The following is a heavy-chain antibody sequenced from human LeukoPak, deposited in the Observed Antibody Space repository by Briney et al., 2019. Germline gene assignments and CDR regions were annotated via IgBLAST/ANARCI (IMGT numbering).Heavy chain of an antibody. Sequence: SETLSLTCTVSGGSISSSSYYWGWIRQPPGKGLEWIGEINHSGSTNYNLSLKSRVTISVDTSKNQFSLKLSSVTAEDTAVYYCARNMVRGYEEAFDIWGQGTMVTVSS. J-gene: IGHJ3*02. CDR3: ARNMVRGYEEAFDI. D-gene: IGHD3-10*01. V-gene: IGHV4-39*07. CDR1: GGSISSSSYY. CDR2: INHSGST.